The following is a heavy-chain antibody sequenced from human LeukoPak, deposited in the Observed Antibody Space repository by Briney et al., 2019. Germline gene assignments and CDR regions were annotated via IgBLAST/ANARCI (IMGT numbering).Heavy chain of an antibody. D-gene: IGHD1-26*01. V-gene: IGHV3-33*06. Sequence: GGSLRLSCVASGITSRNYGMHWVRQAPGKGLEWVAVAWYDGTNEDYADSVKGRFIISRDISKHTLYLQMNSLRVDDTAVYYCAKPMWDFAYDFDAWCQGSLVTVSS. CDR2: AWYDGTNE. CDR1: GITSRNYG. J-gene: IGHJ4*02. CDR3: AKPMWDFAYDFDA.